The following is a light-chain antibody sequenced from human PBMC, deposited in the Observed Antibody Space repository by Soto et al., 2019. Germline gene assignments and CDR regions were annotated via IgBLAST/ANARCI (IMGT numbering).Light chain of an antibody. CDR3: QHRSNWLSLT. J-gene: IGKJ4*01. V-gene: IGKV3-11*01. Sequence: VLPQSPVTLSLSPGARATLSCRASHSVSSYLAWYQQKPGQAPRLLIYDASNRAADIPARFSASGSGTDFTLTISSLEPEDFAVYYCQHRSNWLSLTFGGGTKVEIK. CDR1: HSVSSY. CDR2: DAS.